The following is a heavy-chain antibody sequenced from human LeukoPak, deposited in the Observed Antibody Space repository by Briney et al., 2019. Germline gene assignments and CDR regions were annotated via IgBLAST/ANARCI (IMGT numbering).Heavy chain of an antibody. J-gene: IGHJ4*02. CDR3: ARAPGRFPGDYSPIAY. CDR2: TSDDGSAK. D-gene: IGHD4-17*01. CDR1: GFTFSSYA. V-gene: IGHV3-30-3*01. Sequence: GGSLRLSCAASGFTFSSYAMHWVRQAPGKGLQWLALTSDDGSAKYYADSVKGRFTISRDNSQNTLYLQMNSLRADETAIYYRARAPGRFPGDYSPIAYWGQGTLVTVSS.